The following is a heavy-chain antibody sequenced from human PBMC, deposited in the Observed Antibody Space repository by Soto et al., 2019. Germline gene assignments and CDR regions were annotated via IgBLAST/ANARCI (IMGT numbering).Heavy chain of an antibody. CDR1: GFTFSSYA. D-gene: IGHD6-19*01. J-gene: IGHJ4*02. V-gene: IGHV3-23*01. Sequence: EVQLLESGGDLVQPGGSLRLSCAASGFTFSSYAMSWVRQAPGKGLEWVSTISAGGDGTYYADSVTGRFTISRDYSKYTLYLQLNSLRAEDTAVYYCANRGRDSGTPKYYFDSWGQGTLVTVSS. CDR2: ISAGGDGT. CDR3: ANRGRDSGTPKYYFDS.